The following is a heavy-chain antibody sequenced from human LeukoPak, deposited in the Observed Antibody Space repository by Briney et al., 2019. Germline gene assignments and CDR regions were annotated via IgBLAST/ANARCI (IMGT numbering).Heavy chain of an antibody. CDR1: GYTFTSYG. CDR2: ISAYNGNT. V-gene: IGHV1-18*01. D-gene: IGHD6-19*01. Sequence: ASVKVSCKASGYTFTSYGISWVRQAPGQGLEWMGWISAYNGNTNYAQKLQGRVTMTTDTSTSTAYMELRSLRSVDTAVYYCARDIPPYSSGWYDYWGQGTLVTVSS. CDR3: ARDIPPYSSGWYDY. J-gene: IGHJ4*02.